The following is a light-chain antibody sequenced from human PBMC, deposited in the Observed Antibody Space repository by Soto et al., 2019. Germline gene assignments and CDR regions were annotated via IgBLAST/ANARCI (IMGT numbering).Light chain of an antibody. J-gene: IGLJ1*01. CDR1: STDIGACDY. CDR3: AAWDGSLSGYV. V-gene: IGLV2-14*01. Sequence: QPVRTKPAYRTGSDGQALSISHTGNSTDIGACDYVSWFQQHPGKAPKLMISEVNNRPSGVSNRFSGSKSGTSASLAISGLRSDDEADYYCAAWDGSLSGYVFGTGTKV. CDR2: EVN.